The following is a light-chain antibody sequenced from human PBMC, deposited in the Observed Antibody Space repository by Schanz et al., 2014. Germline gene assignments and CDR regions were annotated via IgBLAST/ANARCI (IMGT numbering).Light chain of an antibody. CDR2: GAS. J-gene: IGKJ1*01. V-gene: IGKV3-11*01. Sequence: EIVLTQSPATLSLSPGERATLSCRASQSVSSYLAWYQQKPGQAPRLLIYGASNRATGIPDRFSGSGSGTDFTLTISSLQPEDFAVYYCQQYNGGTFGQGTKVEIK. CDR1: QSVSSY. CDR3: QQYNGGT.